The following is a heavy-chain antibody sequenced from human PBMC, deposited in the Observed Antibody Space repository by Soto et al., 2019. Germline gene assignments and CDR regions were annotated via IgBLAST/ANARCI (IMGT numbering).Heavy chain of an antibody. J-gene: IGHJ6*02. D-gene: IGHD3-3*01. Sequence: SLRLSCVASGFTFDDHVMHWVRQVPGKGLEWVGHISWDGYSIAYGGSVRGRFTISRDNAKNSLFLQMLSLRPEDTALYYCARSWSGSTSGRVDVWGQGTTVTVSS. CDR3: ARSWSGSTSGRVDV. CDR2: ISWDGYSI. CDR1: GFTFDDHV. V-gene: IGHV3-9*01.